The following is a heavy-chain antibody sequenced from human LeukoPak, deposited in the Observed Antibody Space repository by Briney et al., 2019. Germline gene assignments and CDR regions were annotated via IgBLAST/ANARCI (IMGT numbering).Heavy chain of an antibody. CDR2: IYYSGST. V-gene: IGHV4-38-2*02. CDR1: GYSISSGYY. Sequence: SETLSLTCTVSGYSISSGYYWGWIRQPPGKGLEWTGSIYYSGSTYYNPSLKSRVTISVDTSKNQFPLKLSSVTAADTAVYYCARASCSGGSCYVGEWWFDPWGQGTLVTVSS. J-gene: IGHJ5*02. D-gene: IGHD2-15*01. CDR3: ARASCSGGSCYVGEWWFDP.